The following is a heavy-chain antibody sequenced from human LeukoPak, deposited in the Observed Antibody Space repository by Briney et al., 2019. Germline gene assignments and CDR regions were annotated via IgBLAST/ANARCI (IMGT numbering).Heavy chain of an antibody. CDR2: IKQDGSEK. Sequence: GGSLRLSCAASGFTFSSHWMSWVRQAPGKGLGWVANIKQDGSEKYYVDSVKGRFTISRDDAKNSLYLQMNSLRAEDTAVYYCAGGIAAAGTVNYWGQGTLVTVSS. J-gene: IGHJ4*02. V-gene: IGHV3-7*04. CDR1: GFTFSSHW. D-gene: IGHD6-13*01. CDR3: AGGIAAAGTVNY.